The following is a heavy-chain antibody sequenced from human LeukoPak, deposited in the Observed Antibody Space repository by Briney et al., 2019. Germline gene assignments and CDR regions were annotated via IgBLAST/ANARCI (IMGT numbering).Heavy chain of an antibody. Sequence: ASVKVSCKASGYTFTGYYMHWVRQAPGQGLEWMGWMYPNSGNTGYAQKFQGRVTMTRNTSISTAYMELSSLRSEDTAVYYCARSNSRGIAAASGYWGQGTLVTVSS. J-gene: IGHJ4*02. CDR1: GYTFTGYY. CDR2: MYPNSGNT. D-gene: IGHD6-13*01. V-gene: IGHV1-8*02. CDR3: ARSNSRGIAAASGY.